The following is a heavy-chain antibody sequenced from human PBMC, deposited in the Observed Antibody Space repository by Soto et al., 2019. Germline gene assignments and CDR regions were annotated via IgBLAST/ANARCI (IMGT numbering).Heavy chain of an antibody. CDR2: ISTTGDFI. J-gene: IGHJ4*01. CDR1: GFTFSSNS. Sequence: EVRLVESGGGLVKPGGSLRLSCADSGFTFSSNSMHWIRQAPGKGLEWVSSISTTGDFISYADSVRGRFSISRDNAKNSLYLQMLSLRLEDTAIYYCARGHDIVVAPGSIRVAYFVYWGYGTLVAVSS. V-gene: IGHV3-21*02. D-gene: IGHD2-2*02. CDR3: ARGHDIVVAPGSIRVAYFVY.